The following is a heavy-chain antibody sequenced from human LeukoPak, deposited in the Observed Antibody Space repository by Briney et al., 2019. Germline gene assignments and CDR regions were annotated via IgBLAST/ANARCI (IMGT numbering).Heavy chain of an antibody. Sequence: GESLKISCKASGYTFTSHWIAWVRQAPGQGLEWMGWISAYNGNTNYAQKLQGRVTMTTDTSTSTAYMELRSLRSDDTAVYYCARDGPFYDSSGKAFDYWGQGTLVTVSS. CDR3: ARDGPFYDSSGKAFDY. V-gene: IGHV1-18*04. J-gene: IGHJ4*02. CDR2: ISAYNGNT. CDR1: GYTFTSHW. D-gene: IGHD3-22*01.